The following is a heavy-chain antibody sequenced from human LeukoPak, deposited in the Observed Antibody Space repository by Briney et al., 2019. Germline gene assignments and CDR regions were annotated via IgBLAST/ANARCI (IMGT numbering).Heavy chain of an antibody. CDR1: GDSISRSTYY. CDR3: ARSSGTGTFSY. Sequence: SETLSLTCTVSGDSISRSTYYWAWIRQPPGKGLEWIGSVYYGRSPYFNPSLESRATISVDTSKNHFSLKMSSVTAADMAVYYCARSSGTGTFSYWSQGTLVTVSS. V-gene: IGHV4-39*02. J-gene: IGHJ4*02. D-gene: IGHD6-25*01. CDR2: VYYGRSP.